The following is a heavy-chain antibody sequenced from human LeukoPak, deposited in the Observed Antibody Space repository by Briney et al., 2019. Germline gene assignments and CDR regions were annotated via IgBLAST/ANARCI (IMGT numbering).Heavy chain of an antibody. D-gene: IGHD6-19*01. CDR2: IYYSGST. Sequence: TSETLSLTCTVSGGSISSSSYYWGWIRQPPGKGLEWIGSIYYSGSTYYNPSLKSRVTISVDTSKNQFSLKLNSVTAADTAVYYCAREKGSGWYKSETLEFDPWGQGTLVTVSS. V-gene: IGHV4-39*07. CDR1: GGSISSSSYY. J-gene: IGHJ5*02. CDR3: AREKGSGWYKSETLEFDP.